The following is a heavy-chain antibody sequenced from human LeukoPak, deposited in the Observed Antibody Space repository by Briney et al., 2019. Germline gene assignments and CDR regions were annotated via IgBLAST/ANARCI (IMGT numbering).Heavy chain of an antibody. D-gene: IGHD2-15*01. CDR3: ARGHCSGGSCYLEYFQH. CDR1: GGTFSSYA. Sequence: SVKVSCKASGGTFSSYAISWVRQAPGQGLEWMGGIIPIFGTANYAQKFQGRVTITTDESTSTAYMELSSLRSEDTAVYYCARGHCSGGSCYLEYFQHWGQGTLVTVSS. V-gene: IGHV1-69*05. CDR2: IIPIFGTA. J-gene: IGHJ1*01.